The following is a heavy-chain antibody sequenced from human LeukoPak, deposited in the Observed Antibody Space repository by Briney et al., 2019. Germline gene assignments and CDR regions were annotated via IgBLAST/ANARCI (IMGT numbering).Heavy chain of an antibody. CDR2: IIPIFGTA. Sequence: SMKLSCKASGGTFSSYAISWVRQAPGQGLEWMGRIIPIFGTANYAQKFQGRVTITTDESTSTAYMERSSLRSEDTAVYYCARDLANPVVAAKEFYYYYYMDVWGKGTTVTVSS. D-gene: IGHD2-15*01. CDR1: GGTFSSYA. CDR3: ARDLANPVVAAKEFYYYYYMDV. J-gene: IGHJ6*03. V-gene: IGHV1-69*05.